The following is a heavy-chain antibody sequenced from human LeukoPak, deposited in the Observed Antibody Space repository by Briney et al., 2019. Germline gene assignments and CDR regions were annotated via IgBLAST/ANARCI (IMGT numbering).Heavy chain of an antibody. CDR1: GYIFTDYY. CDR2: LNPNSGDT. CDR3: ARDYYGSGSYYRN. Sequence: ASVKVSCKATGYIFTDYYMHWVRQAPGQGLEWMGWLNPNSGDTEYAQKFQGRVTMTRDTSISTAYMELSSLRSEDTAVYYCARDYYGSGSYYRNWGQGTLVTVSS. V-gene: IGHV1-2*02. D-gene: IGHD3-10*01. J-gene: IGHJ4*02.